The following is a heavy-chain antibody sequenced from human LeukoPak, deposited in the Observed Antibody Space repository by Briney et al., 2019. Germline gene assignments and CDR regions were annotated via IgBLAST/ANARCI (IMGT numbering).Heavy chain of an antibody. CDR2: ISSDGSIT. D-gene: IGHD3-10*01. Sequence: GGSLTLSCVASGFTLSGHWMHWVRQVPGKGLMGVSRISSDGSITTYADSVKGRFTISRDIARNTLYLQMNSLTADDTALYYCARSGYYNGYDYWGQGTLVTVSS. CDR1: GFTLSGHW. V-gene: IGHV3-74*03. J-gene: IGHJ4*02. CDR3: ARSGYYNGYDY.